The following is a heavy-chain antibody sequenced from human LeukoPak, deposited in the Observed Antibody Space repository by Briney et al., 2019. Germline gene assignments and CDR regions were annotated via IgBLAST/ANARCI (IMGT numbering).Heavy chain of an antibody. CDR1: GGTFSSYA. CDR2: IIPIFGTA. J-gene: IGHJ4*02. CDR3: ARANRVWELSNEGGFED. D-gene: IGHD1-26*01. Sequence: ASVKVSCKASGGTFSSYAISWVRQAPGQGLEWMGGIIPIFGTANYAQKFQGRVTITADKSTSTAYMELRSLRSEDTAIYYCARANRVWELSNEGGFEDWGQGTLVTVST. V-gene: IGHV1-69*06.